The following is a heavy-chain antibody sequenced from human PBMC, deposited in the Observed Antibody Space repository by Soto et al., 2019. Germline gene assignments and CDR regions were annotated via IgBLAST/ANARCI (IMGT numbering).Heavy chain of an antibody. CDR3: ARDKGGEFLKGSGMDV. D-gene: IGHD3-10*01. J-gene: IGHJ6*02. V-gene: IGHV4-59*01. CDR2: IYHNGET. Sequence: QMQLQESGPGLVKPSETLSLICSVSGDSITAYYLSWLRQSPGKELEWIGYIYHNGETNYNPSLTSXVXIXXDTSKTQFSLRLSSVTAADTGVYYCARDKGGEFLKGSGMDVWGQGTTVIVSS. CDR1: GDSITAYY.